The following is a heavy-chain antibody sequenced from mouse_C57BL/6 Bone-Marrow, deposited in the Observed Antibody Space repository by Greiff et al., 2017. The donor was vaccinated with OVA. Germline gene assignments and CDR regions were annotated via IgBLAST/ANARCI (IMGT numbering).Heavy chain of an antibody. CDR3: ARASYALAMDY. Sequence: VKLMESGAELVRPGTSVKVSCKASGYAFTNYLIEWVKQRPGQGLEWIGVINPGSGGTNYNEKFKGKATLTADKSSSTAYMQLSSLTSEDSAVYFCARASYALAMDYWGQGTSVTVSS. J-gene: IGHJ4*01. CDR2: INPGSGGT. CDR1: GYAFTNYL. V-gene: IGHV1-54*01. D-gene: IGHD1-1*01.